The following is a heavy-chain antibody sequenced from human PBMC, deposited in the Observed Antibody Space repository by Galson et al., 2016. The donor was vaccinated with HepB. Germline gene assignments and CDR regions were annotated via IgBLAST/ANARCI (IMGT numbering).Heavy chain of an antibody. D-gene: IGHD1-26*01. Sequence: SLRLSCAASGFTFSSFAMHWVRQAPGKGLEWVALISYDGSYDYYADSPKGRFTISRDNSKNTLYLEMNGLRAGDTAVYFCARDIVGANDLWGQGTLVTVSS. CDR2: ISYDGSYD. CDR1: GFTFSSFA. CDR3: ARDIVGANDL. V-gene: IGHV3-30*04. J-gene: IGHJ5*02.